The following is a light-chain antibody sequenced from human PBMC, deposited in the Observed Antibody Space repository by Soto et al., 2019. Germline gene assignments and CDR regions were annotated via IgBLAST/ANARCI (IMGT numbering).Light chain of an antibody. Sequence: DIQMTQSPSTLSASVGDRVTITCRASQSISSWLAWYQQKPGKAPKLLIYDASSLESGVPSRFSGSGAGTEFTLTISSLQPDDFATYYCQQYNINPWGFCQGTKVEIK. CDR3: QQYNINPWG. V-gene: IGKV1-5*01. CDR2: DAS. J-gene: IGKJ1*01. CDR1: QSISSW.